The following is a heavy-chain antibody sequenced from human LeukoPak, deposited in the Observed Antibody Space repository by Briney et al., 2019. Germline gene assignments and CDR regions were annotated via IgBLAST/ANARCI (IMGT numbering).Heavy chain of an antibody. CDR3: AKEGNGDYYFDY. CDR1: GFTFSSYA. CDR2: ISGSGDGT. Sequence: PGGSLRLSCAASGFTFSSYAMSWVRQAPGKGLEWVSAISGSGDGTYYADAVKGRFTISRDNSKNTLYLQMNSLRAEDTAVYYCAKEGNGDYYFDYWGQGTLVTVSS. V-gene: IGHV3-23*01. D-gene: IGHD4-17*01. J-gene: IGHJ4*02.